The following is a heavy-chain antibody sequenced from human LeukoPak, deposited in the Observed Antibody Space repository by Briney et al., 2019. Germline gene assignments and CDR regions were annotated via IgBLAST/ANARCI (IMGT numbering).Heavy chain of an antibody. D-gene: IGHD5-12*01. Sequence: QPGGSLRLSCAVSGIILSNYGMSWVRQAPGKGLEWVAGISDSGGSTNYADSVKGRFTISRDNAKNSLYLQMNSLRAEDTAVYYCARDFIEIVATQLYYYMDVWGKGTTVTVSS. CDR3: ARDFIEIVATQLYYYMDV. CDR2: ISDSGGST. J-gene: IGHJ6*03. CDR1: GIILSNYG. V-gene: IGHV3-23*01.